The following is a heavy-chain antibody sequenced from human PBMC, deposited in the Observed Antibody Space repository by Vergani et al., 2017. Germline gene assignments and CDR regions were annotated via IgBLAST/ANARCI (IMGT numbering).Heavy chain of an antibody. V-gene: IGHV3-23*01. CDR2: ISGSGGST. CDR3: AKDGSYGSGSYPFDY. Sequence: EVQLLESGGGLVQPGGSLRLSCAASGFTFSSYAMSWVRQAPGKGLEWVSAISGSGGSTYYADSVKGRFTISRDTSKNTLYLQMNSLRAEDTAVYYCAKDGSYGSGSYPFDYWGQGTLVTVSS. CDR1: GFTFSSYA. D-gene: IGHD3-10*01. J-gene: IGHJ4*02.